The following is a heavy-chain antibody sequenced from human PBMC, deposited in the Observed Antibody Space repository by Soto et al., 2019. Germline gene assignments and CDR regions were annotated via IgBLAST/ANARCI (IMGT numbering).Heavy chain of an antibody. CDR3: ARDWGSSSWGPSWFDP. Sequence: GGSLRLSCATSGFTFSSYSMNWVRQAPGKGLEWVSYISSSSSTIYYADSVKGRFTISRDNAKNSLYLQMNSLRAEDTAVYYCARDWGSSSWGPSWFDPWGQGTLVTVSS. J-gene: IGHJ5*02. V-gene: IGHV3-48*01. D-gene: IGHD6-13*01. CDR1: GFTFSSYS. CDR2: ISSSSSTI.